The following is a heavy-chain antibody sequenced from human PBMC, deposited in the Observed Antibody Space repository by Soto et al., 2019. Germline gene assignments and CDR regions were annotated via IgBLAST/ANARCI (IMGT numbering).Heavy chain of an antibody. Sequence: EVQLLESGGGLVQPGGSLRLSCAASGFTFSGSAMSWVRRAPGEGLEWVSAITGGGGATYYADSVKGQFTISRDNSKNTLHMQMNSLRAEDTAAYYWVTGASRATRYYLPSWGQGTLVTVSS. CDR2: ITGGGGAT. CDR3: VTGASRATRYYLPS. D-gene: IGHD2-2*01. CDR1: GFTFSGSA. J-gene: IGHJ4*02. V-gene: IGHV3-23*01.